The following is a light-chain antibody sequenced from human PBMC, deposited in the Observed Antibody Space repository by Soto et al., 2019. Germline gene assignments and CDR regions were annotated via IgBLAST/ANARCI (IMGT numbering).Light chain of an antibody. J-gene: IGLJ2*01. CDR1: SSDVGDYNY. CDR2: EVS. V-gene: IGLV2-14*01. Sequence: QSALTQPASVSGSPGQSITISCTGTSSDVGDYNYVSWYQQHPDKAPKLMIYEVSNRPSGVSSRFSGSKSGNTASLTISGLQEDEEAAYYCSSSTSSGTVVFGGGTKLTVL. CDR3: SSSTSSGTVV.